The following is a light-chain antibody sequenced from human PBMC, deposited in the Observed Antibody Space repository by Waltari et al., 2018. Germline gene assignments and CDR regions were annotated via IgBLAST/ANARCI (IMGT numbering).Light chain of an antibody. V-gene: IGLV1-47*01. CDR3: ATWDDSLIGLV. J-gene: IGLJ2*01. Sequence: QSVLIHPPSASGTPGQRVTIDCSGSSSNIGNNHVYWYHQLPGAAPRLLIYKNDQRPSGGPDRFSASKSGTSASLAISGLRSEDEADYHCATWDDSLIGLVFGGGTKLTVL. CDR2: KND. CDR1: SSNIGNNH.